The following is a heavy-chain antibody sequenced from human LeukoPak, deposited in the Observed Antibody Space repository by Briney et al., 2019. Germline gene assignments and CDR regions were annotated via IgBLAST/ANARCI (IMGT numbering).Heavy chain of an antibody. J-gene: IGHJ4*02. CDR1: GGSVSSNSAA. D-gene: IGHD3-22*01. V-gene: IGHV6-1*01. Sequence: SQTLSLTCAISGGSVSSNSAAWNWIRQSPSRGLEWLGRTYYRSKWYNDYAVSVKSRITINPDTSKNQVSLQLNSVTPEDTAVYYCARGVRITMIVVDWGQGTLVTVSS. CDR2: TYYRSKWYN. CDR3: ARGVRITMIVVD.